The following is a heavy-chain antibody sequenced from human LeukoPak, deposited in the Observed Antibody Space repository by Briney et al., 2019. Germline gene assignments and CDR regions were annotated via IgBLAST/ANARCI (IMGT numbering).Heavy chain of an antibody. CDR2: IYYSGST. Sequence: PSETLSLTCTVSGGSISSYYWSWIRQPPGKGLEWIGYIYYSGSTNYNPSLKSRVTISGDTSKNQLSLTLTSVTAADTAVYYCARANSGWSFDYWGQGTLVTVSS. CDR1: GGSISSYY. CDR3: ARANSGWSFDY. D-gene: IGHD6-19*01. V-gene: IGHV4-59*01. J-gene: IGHJ4*02.